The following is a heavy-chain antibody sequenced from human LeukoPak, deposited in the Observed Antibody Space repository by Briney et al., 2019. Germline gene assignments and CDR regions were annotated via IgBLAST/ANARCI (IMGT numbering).Heavy chain of an antibody. CDR2: ISGSGGST. Sequence: GGSLRLSRAASGFTFSSYAMSWVRQAPGKGLEWVSAISGSGGSTYYADSVKGRFTISRDNSKNTLYLQMNSLRAEDTAVYYCAKDPEYYDFWSGYLDYWGQGTLVTVSS. CDR3: AKDPEYYDFWSGYLDY. D-gene: IGHD3-3*01. J-gene: IGHJ4*02. V-gene: IGHV3-23*01. CDR1: GFTFSSYA.